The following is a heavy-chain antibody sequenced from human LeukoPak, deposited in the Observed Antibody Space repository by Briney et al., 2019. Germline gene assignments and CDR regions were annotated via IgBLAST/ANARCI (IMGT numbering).Heavy chain of an antibody. J-gene: IGHJ6*02. CDR1: GYTFTSYG. D-gene: IGHD2-2*01. CDR2: ISAYNGNT. CDR3: ARDCSSTSCFRYGMDV. V-gene: IGHV1-18*01. Sequence: GASVKVSCKASGYTFTSYGIGWVRQAPGQGLEWMGWISAYNGNTNYAQKLQGRVTMTTDTSTSTAYMELRSLRSDDTAVYYCARDCSSTSCFRYGMDVWGQGTTVTVSS.